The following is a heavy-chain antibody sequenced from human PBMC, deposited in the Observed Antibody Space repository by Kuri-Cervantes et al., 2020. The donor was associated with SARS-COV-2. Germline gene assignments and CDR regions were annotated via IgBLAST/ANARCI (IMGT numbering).Heavy chain of an antibody. D-gene: IGHD5-18*01. V-gene: IGHV3-23*01. CDR1: GFTFSSYA. J-gene: IGHJ4*02. Sequence: GESPKISCAASGFTFSSYAMSWARQAPGKGLEWVSAISGSGGSTYYADSVKGRFTISRDNSKNTLYLQMNSLRAEDTAVYYCAKERRYSYGYLDYWGQGTLVTVSS. CDR3: AKERRYSYGYLDY. CDR2: ISGSGGST.